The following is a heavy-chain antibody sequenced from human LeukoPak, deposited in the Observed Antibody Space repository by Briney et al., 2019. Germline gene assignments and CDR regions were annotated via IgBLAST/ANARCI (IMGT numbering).Heavy chain of an antibody. J-gene: IGHJ4*02. D-gene: IGHD3-3*01. CDR3: ARGGIYDFWSGYYTHGFDY. CDR1: GGSISSYY. V-gene: IGHV4-59*01. CDR2: IYYSGST. Sequence: SETLSLTCTVSGGSISSYYWSWIRQPPGKGLEWIGYIYYSGSTNYNPSLKSRVTISVDTSKNQFSLKLSSVTAADTAVYCCARGGIYDFWSGYYTHGFDYWGQGTLVTVSS.